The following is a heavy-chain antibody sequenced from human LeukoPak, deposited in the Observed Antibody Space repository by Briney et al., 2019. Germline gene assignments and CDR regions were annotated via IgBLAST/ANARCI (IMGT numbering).Heavy chain of an antibody. CDR1: GFTFSSYA. J-gene: IGHJ4*02. CDR2: ISYDGSNK. V-gene: IGHV3-30-3*01. D-gene: IGHD6-19*01. CDR3: AKDNRVAVAGTGKAYYFDY. Sequence: GGSLRLSCAASGFTFSSYAMHWVRQAPGKGLEWVAVISYDGSNKYYADSVKGRFTISRDNSKNTLYLQMNSLRAEDTAVYYCAKDNRVAVAGTGKAYYFDYWGQGTLVTVSS.